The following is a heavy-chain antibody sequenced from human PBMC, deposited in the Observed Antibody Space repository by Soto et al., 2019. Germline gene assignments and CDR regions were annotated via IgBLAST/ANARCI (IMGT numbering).Heavy chain of an antibody. CDR3: ATSYVGYCSSTSCRQLDY. CDR1: GGSISSGGYY. CDR2: IYYSGST. J-gene: IGHJ4*02. D-gene: IGHD2-2*01. V-gene: IGHV4-31*03. Sequence: SETLSLTCTVSGGSISSGGYYWSWIRQHPGKGLEWIGYIYYSGSTYYNPSLKSRVTISVDTSKNQFSLKLSSVTAADTAVYYCATSYVGYCSSTSCRQLDYWGQGTLVTVSS.